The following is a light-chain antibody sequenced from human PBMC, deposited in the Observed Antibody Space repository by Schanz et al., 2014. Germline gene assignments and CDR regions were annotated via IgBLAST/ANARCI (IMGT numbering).Light chain of an antibody. CDR3: QKYDSAPPT. V-gene: IGKV1-27*01. Sequence: DIQMTQSPSSLSASVGDRVTISCRASQSITSFLAWYQQKPGQAPQLLISSASTLQSGVPSRFSGSGSGTHFTLTISGLQPEDVATYYCQKYDSAPPTFGPGT. CDR2: SAS. CDR1: QSITSF. J-gene: IGKJ1*01.